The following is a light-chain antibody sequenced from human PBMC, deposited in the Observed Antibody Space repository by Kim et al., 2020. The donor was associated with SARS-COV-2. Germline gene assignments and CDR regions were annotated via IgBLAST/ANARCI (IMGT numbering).Light chain of an antibody. CDR1: QSVSSN. CDR3: QQYNNWPPYT. Sequence: GAPGERATLACRASQSVSSNLAWYQQKPGQAPRLLINGASTRATGIPARFSGSGSGTEFTLTISSLQSEDFAVYYCQQYNNWPPYTFGQGTKLEIK. J-gene: IGKJ2*01. V-gene: IGKV3-15*01. CDR2: GAS.